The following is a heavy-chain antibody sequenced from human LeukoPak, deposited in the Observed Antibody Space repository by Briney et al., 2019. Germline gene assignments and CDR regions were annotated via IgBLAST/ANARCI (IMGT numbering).Heavy chain of an antibody. Sequence: ASVKVPCKVSGSSLTESSLHWVRQAPGKGLQWMGGTDPEDGETIYAQKFQGRVTMTEDTSTDTAYMELSSLRSEDTAVYYCAGGPPGQLYDYWGQGTLVTVSS. D-gene: IGHD6-6*01. CDR2: TDPEDGET. CDR3: AGGPPGQLYDY. CDR1: GSSLTESS. V-gene: IGHV1-24*01. J-gene: IGHJ4*02.